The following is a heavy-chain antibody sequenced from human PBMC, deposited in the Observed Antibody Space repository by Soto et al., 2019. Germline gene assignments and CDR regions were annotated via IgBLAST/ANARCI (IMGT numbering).Heavy chain of an antibody. Sequence: SETLSLTCTVSGGSISSYYWSWIRQPPGKGLEWIGYIYYSGSTNYNPSLKSRVTISVDTSKNQFSLKLSSVTAADTAVYYCARGYDILTGPLDYWGPGTLVTSPQ. CDR1: GGSISSYY. D-gene: IGHD3-9*01. J-gene: IGHJ4*02. CDR2: IYYSGST. V-gene: IGHV4-59*08. CDR3: ARGYDILTGPLDY.